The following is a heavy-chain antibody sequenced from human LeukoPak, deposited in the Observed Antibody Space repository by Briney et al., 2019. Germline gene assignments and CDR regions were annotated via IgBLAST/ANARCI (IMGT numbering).Heavy chain of an antibody. CDR2: ITGRGNTI. V-gene: IGHV3-48*03. Sequence: GGSLRLSCVASGFVFNSYEMSWVRQAPGKGLEWLSYITGRGNTIYYADSVRGRFTISRDNAKLSLYLQMNTLRAEDTAIYYCARSLGPTKPFDFWGKGTPVTVTS. D-gene: IGHD5-24*01. CDR1: GFVFNSYE. CDR3: ARSLGPTKPFDF. J-gene: IGHJ4*02.